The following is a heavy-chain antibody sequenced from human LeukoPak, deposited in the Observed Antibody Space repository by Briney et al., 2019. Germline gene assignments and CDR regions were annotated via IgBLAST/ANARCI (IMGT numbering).Heavy chain of an antibody. J-gene: IGHJ6*03. V-gene: IGHV4-59*08. Sequence: PSETLSLTCTVSGGSISSYYWSWIRQPPGKGLEWIGYIYYSGSTNYNPSLKSRVTISVDTSKNQFSLKLSSVTAADTAVYYCASTYSSWYYYYMDVWGKGTTVTVSS. CDR2: IYYSGST. CDR1: GGSISSYY. CDR3: ASTYSSWYYYYMDV. D-gene: IGHD2-21*01.